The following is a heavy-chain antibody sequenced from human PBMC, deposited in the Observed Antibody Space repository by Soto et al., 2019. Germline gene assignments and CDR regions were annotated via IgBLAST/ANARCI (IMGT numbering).Heavy chain of an antibody. J-gene: IGHJ3*02. V-gene: IGHV5-51*01. CDR1: GYSFTSYW. CDR3: ARSRVVRGVVDAFDI. Sequence: PGESLKISCKGSGYSFTSYWIGWVRQMPGKGLEWMGIIYPGDSGTRYSPSFQGQVTISADKSISTAYLQWSSLKASDTAMYYCARSRVVRGVVDAFDIWGQGTMVTVSS. D-gene: IGHD3-10*01. CDR2: IYPGDSGT.